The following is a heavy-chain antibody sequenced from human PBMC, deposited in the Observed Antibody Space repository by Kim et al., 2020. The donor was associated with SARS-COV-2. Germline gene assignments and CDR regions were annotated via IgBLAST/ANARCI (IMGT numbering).Heavy chain of an antibody. CDR2: ISSSGSTI. Sequence: GGSLRLSCAASGFTFSDYYMSWIRQAPGKGLEWVSYISSSGSTIYYADSVKGRFTISRDNAKNSLYLQMNSLRAEDTAVYYCARVWLLITMIVVVITRDYWGPGTLVTVSS. CDR1: GFTFSDYY. J-gene: IGHJ4*02. CDR3: ARVWLLITMIVVVITRDY. V-gene: IGHV3-11*04. D-gene: IGHD3-22*01.